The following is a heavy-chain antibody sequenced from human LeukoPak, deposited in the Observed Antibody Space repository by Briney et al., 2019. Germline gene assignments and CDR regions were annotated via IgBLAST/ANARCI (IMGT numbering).Heavy chain of an antibody. J-gene: IGHJ3*02. CDR3: AKPGTAYAFDI. CDR1: GFTFSDSG. CDR2: IRYDGSYE. V-gene: IGHV3-30*02. Sequence: GGSLRLSRAASGFTFSDSGMHWVRQAPGKGLEWVTFIRYDGSYEYYADSVKGRFTVSRDNSKNTLYLQMNSLKPEDTGVYYCAKPGTAYAFDIWGQGTMVTVSS.